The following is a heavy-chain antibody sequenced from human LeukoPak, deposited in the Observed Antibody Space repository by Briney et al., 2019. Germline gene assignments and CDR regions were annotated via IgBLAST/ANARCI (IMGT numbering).Heavy chain of an antibody. V-gene: IGHV3-21*01. Sequence: GGSLRLSCAASGFIFSNYTMNWVRQAPGKGLEWVSSISSPRSYIYYADSVKGRFTISRDNAKNSLYLQMDSLRAEDTAVYYCARGIVGRYYIDVWGEGTTVTVSS. J-gene: IGHJ6*03. CDR2: ISSPRSYI. CDR1: GFIFSNYT. CDR3: ARGIVGRYYIDV. D-gene: IGHD3-16*02.